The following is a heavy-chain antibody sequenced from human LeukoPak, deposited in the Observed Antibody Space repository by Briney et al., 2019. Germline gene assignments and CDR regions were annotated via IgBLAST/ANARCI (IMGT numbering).Heavy chain of an antibody. CDR2: IYYSGTT. J-gene: IGHJ3*02. D-gene: IGHD2-15*01. CDR1: GGSISSYF. V-gene: IGHV4-59*01. CDR3: ARSPGGGFDI. Sequence: PSETLSLTCTVSGGSISSYFWSWIRQPPGKGLELIGYIYYSGTTNYSPSLKSRVSISVDTSKKQFSLKLSSVTAADTAVYYCARSPGGGFDIWGQGTMVTVSS.